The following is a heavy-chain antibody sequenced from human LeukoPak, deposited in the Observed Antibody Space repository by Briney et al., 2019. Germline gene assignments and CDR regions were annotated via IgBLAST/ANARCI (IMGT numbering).Heavy chain of an antibody. CDR2: INPNSGDT. J-gene: IGHJ4*02. Sequence: RASVKVSCKTSGYTFSDYYIRWIRQAPGQGLEWVGWINPNSGDTDYAQKFQGRVTETRDTSISTAYMELGRLRSDDTAVYYCARDFEPGIAVAGAIDYWGQGTLVTVSS. CDR3: ARDFEPGIAVAGAIDY. CDR1: GYTFSDYY. D-gene: IGHD6-19*01. V-gene: IGHV1-2*02.